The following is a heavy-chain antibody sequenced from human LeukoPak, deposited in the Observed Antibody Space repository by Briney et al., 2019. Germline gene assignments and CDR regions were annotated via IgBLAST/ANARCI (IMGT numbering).Heavy chain of an antibody. V-gene: IGHV1-2*02. CDR1: GYTFTAYY. CDR3: ARGGSRIVGATVP. Sequence: GASVKVSCKASGYTFTAYYMHWVRQAPGQGLEWMGWINPNSGGTNYAQKFQGRVTMTRDTSISTAYMELSRLRSDDTAVYYCARGGSRIVGATVPWGQGTLVTVSS. J-gene: IGHJ5*02. CDR2: INPNSGGT. D-gene: IGHD1-26*01.